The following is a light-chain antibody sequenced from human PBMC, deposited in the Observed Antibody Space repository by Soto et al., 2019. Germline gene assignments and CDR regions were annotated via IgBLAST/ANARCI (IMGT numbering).Light chain of an antibody. CDR1: QSVTTN. Sequence: EVVMTQSPASLSVSPGERATLSCRASQSVTTNLAWYQQKPGQAPRLLIYGASNRATGIPARFSGSGSGTDFTLTISSLQPEDFAVYYCQQDYNLPPTFGGGTKVDIK. CDR2: GAS. CDR3: QQDYNLPPT. J-gene: IGKJ4*01. V-gene: IGKV3-15*01.